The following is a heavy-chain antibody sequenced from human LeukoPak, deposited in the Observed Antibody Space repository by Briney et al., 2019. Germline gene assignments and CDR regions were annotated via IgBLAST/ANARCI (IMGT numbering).Heavy chain of an antibody. CDR1: GGSFSGYY. CDR2: INHSGST. V-gene: IGHV4-34*01. J-gene: IGHJ4*02. CDR3: ARAGIWSGYYSFDY. Sequence: SETLSLTCAVYGGSFSGYYWSWIRQPPGKGLEWIGEINHSGSTNYNPSLKSRVTISVDTSKNQFSLKLSSVTAADTAVYYCARAGIWSGYYSFDYWGQGTLVTVSS. D-gene: IGHD3-3*01.